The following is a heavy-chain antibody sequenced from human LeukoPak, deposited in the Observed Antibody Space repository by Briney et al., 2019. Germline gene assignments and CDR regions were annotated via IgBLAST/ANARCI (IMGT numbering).Heavy chain of an antibody. D-gene: IGHD3-9*01. CDR2: INGGASTT. Sequence: GGSLRLSCAASGFTFASYAMTWLRQAPGKGLDYVSTINGGASTTYYADSVKGRFTISRDNSKNTLYLQMNSLRAEDTAVYYCAIGLINDWSALEYWGQGTLVTVSS. V-gene: IGHV3-23*01. CDR1: GFTFASYA. CDR3: AIGLINDWSALEY. J-gene: IGHJ4*02.